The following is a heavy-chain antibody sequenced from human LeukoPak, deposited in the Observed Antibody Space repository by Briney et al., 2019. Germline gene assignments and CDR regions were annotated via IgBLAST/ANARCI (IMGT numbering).Heavy chain of an antibody. D-gene: IGHD2-2*01. CDR3: AREGDCSSTSCYLGY. Sequence: SQTLSLTCTVSGGSISSGGYYWSWIRQHPGEGLEWIGYIYYSGSTYYNPSLKSRVTLSVDTSKNQFSLKLSSVTAADTAVYYCAREGDCSSTSCYLGYWGQGTLVTVSS. V-gene: IGHV4-31*03. J-gene: IGHJ4*02. CDR2: IYYSGST. CDR1: GGSISSGGYY.